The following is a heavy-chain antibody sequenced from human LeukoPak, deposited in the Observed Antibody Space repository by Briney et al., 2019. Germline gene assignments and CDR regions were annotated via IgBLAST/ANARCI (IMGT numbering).Heavy chain of an antibody. J-gene: IGHJ4*02. D-gene: IGHD2-2*01. V-gene: IGHV1-18*01. CDR2: ISAYNGNT. CDR3: ARVRVPAAMYYFDY. CDR1: GYTFTSYG. Sequence: ASVKVSCKASGYTFTSYGISWVRQAPGQGLEWMGWISAYNGNTNYAQKLQGRVTMTTDTSTSTAYMELSRLRSDDTAVYYCARVRVPAAMYYFDYWGQGTLVTVSS.